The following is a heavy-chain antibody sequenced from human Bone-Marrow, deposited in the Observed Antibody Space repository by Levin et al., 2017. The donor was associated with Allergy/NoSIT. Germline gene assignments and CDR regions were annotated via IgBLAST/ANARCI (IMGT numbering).Heavy chain of an antibody. CDR1: GFTFSSYG. CDR3: AKLIGGSSSTRGGMDV. CDR2: ISYDGSNK. V-gene: IGHV3-30*18. D-gene: IGHD6-6*01. J-gene: IGHJ6*02. Sequence: PGGSLRLSCAASGFTFSSYGMHWVRQAPGKGLEWVAVISYDGSNKYYADSVKGRFTISRDNSKNTLYLQMNSLRAEDTAVYYCAKLIGGSSSTRGGMDVWGQGTTVTVSS.